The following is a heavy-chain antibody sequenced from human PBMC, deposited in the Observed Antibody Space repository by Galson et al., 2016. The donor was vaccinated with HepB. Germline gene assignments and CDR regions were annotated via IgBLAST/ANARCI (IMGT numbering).Heavy chain of an antibody. Sequence: SLRLSCATSGFTFNNYGFHWVRQAPGKGLEWVAVIWYDGSKEFYADYAKGRFTISRDDSKNTLFLQMNSLRGEDTALYYCARGRSSAGYYGLDVWAQGTLSPSP. J-gene: IGHJ6*02. D-gene: IGHD6-25*01. V-gene: IGHV3-33*02. CDR1: GFTFNNYG. CDR3: ARGRSSAGYYGLDV. CDR2: IWYDGSKE.